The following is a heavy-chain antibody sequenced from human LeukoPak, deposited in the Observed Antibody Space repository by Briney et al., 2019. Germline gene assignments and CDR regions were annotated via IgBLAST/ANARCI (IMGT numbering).Heavy chain of an antibody. CDR2: INSDGSST. D-gene: IGHD1-1*01. CDR3: ARTGNPATGDY. J-gene: IGHJ4*02. Sequence: QSGGSLRLSCAASGFTFSSYWMHWVRQAPGKGLVWVSRINSDGSSTSYADSVRGRFSISRDNAKNTLYLQMNSLRAEDTAVYYCARTGNPATGDYWGQGTLVTVSS. V-gene: IGHV3-74*01. CDR1: GFTFSSYW.